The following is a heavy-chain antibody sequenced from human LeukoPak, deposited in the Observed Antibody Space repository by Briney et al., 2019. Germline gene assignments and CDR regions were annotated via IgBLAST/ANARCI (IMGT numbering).Heavy chain of an antibody. Sequence: GGSLRLSCAASGFTFSDYVMNWVRQAPGKGLEWVANIKRDGSEKYYVDSVKGRFTISRDNAKNLLYLQMNSLRAEDTAVYYCVKTAYGDYGYFDYWGQGTLVTVSS. D-gene: IGHD4-17*01. CDR2: IKRDGSEK. V-gene: IGHV3-7*03. J-gene: IGHJ4*02. CDR3: VKTAYGDYGYFDY. CDR1: GFTFSDYV.